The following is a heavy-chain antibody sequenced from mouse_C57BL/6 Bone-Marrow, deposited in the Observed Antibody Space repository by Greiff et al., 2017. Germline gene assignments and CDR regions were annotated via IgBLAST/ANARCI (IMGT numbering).Heavy chain of an antibody. CDR3: ARLTTPVLDV. Sequence: EVKLQESGGGLVKPGGSLKLSCAASGFTFSSYAMSWVRQTPEKRLEWVATISDGGSYTYYPDNVKGRFTISRDNAKNNLYLQMGHLKSEDTAMYYCARLTTPVLDVWGTGTTVTVSS. V-gene: IGHV5-4*03. CDR1: GFTFSSYA. J-gene: IGHJ1*03. CDR2: ISDGGSYT. D-gene: IGHD1-1*01.